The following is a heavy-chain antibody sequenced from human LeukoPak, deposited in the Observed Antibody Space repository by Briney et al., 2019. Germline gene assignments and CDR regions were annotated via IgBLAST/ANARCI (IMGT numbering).Heavy chain of an antibody. CDR1: GASISSRSNY. D-gene: IGHD1-1*01. V-gene: IGHV4-39*01. Sequence: SSETLSLTCTVSGASISSRSNYWGWIRQPPGKGLEWIGSIYYSGSTYYNPSLKSRVTISVDTSKNQFSLKLSSVTAADTAVYYCARNGDAFDIWGQGTMVTVSS. CDR2: IYYSGST. CDR3: ARNGDAFDI. J-gene: IGHJ3*02.